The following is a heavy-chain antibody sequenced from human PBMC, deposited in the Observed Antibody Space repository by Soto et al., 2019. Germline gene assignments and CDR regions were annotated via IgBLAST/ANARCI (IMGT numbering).Heavy chain of an antibody. V-gene: IGHV1-2*04. Sequence: QVQLVQSGAEVKKPGASVKVSCKASGYTFTGYYMHWVRQAPGQGLEWMGWINPNSGGTNYAQKFQGWVTMTRDTPISAAYMELSRLRSDDTAVYYCARGLYALWFGDPSHYYYGMDVWGQGTTVTVSS. J-gene: IGHJ6*02. CDR1: GYTFTGYY. CDR2: INPNSGGT. D-gene: IGHD3-10*01. CDR3: ARGLYALWFGDPSHYYYGMDV.